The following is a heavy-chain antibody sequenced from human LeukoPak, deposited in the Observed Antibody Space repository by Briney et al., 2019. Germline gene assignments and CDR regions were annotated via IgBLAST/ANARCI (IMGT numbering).Heavy chain of an antibody. J-gene: IGHJ4*02. CDR3: AHSTEQQLDTGGYLDY. CDR2: IYWNDDK. Sequence: TLSLTCTVSGGSISSYYWSWIRQTPGKALEWLALIYWNDDKRYSPSLKSRLTITKDTSKNQVVLTMTNMDPVDTATYYCAHSTEQQLDTGGYLDYWGQGTLVTVSS. CDR1: GGSISSYYW. D-gene: IGHD6-13*01. V-gene: IGHV2-5*01.